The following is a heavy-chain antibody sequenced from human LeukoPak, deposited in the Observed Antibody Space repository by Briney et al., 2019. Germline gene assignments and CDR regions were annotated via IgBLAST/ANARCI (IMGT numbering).Heavy chain of an antibody. CDR3: ARIVVITTRVGLDAFDI. CDR1: GGSIKNYY. V-gene: IGHV4-59*01. J-gene: IGHJ3*02. Sequence: PSETLSLTCTVSGGSIKNYYWNWIRQPPGKGLEWIGYIYYSGSTNYNPSLKSRVTISVDTSKNQFSLKLSSVTAADTAVYYCARIVVITTRVGLDAFDIWGQGTMVTVSS. D-gene: IGHD3-22*01. CDR2: IYYSGST.